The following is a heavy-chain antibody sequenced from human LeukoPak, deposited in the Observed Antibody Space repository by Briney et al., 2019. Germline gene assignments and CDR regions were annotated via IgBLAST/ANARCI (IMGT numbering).Heavy chain of an antibody. V-gene: IGHV3-21*04. CDR1: GFTFSSYS. J-gene: IGHJ4*02. D-gene: IGHD5-18*01. Sequence: GGSLRLSCAASGFTFSSYSMNWVRQAPGKGLEWVSSISSSSSYIYYADSVKGRFTISRDNAKNSLYLQMNSLRAEDTAVYYCAREDTAGWYYFDYWGQGTLVTVSS. CDR2: ISSSSSYI. CDR3: AREDTAGWYYFDY.